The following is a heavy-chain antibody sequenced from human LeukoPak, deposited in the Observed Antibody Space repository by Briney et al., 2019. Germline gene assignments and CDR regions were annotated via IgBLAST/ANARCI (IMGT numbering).Heavy chain of an antibody. V-gene: IGHV1-18*01. Sequence: ASVKETCKASGYSSNTYGFTWVRQAPGQGLQWIGWISGNNDYTQYAHNLQGRVTMTTDTSTSTGYMELRSLRPDDTAVYYCANVAKGRYFFYYMDVWGTGTPVAVSS. D-gene: IGHD3-9*01. CDR1: GYSSNTYG. CDR3: ANVAKGRYFFYYMDV. J-gene: IGHJ6*03. CDR2: ISGNNDYT.